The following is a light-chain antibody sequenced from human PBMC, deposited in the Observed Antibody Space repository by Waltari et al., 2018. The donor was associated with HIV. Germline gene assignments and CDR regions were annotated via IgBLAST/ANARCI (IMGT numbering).Light chain of an antibody. Sequence: QSVLTQPPSVSAAAGRKVTISCSGSNSNIGNNFVSWYQQLPATAPKLLIYDSNKRPPGSPDRCSGSKTDTSAALDTTGLQTGDEADYYCGTWDSSLSAELFGGGTKLTVL. CDR1: NSNIGNNF. CDR3: GTWDSSLSAEL. J-gene: IGLJ2*01. CDR2: DSN. V-gene: IGLV1-51*01.